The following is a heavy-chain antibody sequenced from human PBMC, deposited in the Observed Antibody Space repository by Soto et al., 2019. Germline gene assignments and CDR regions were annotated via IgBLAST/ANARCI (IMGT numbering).Heavy chain of an antibody. D-gene: IGHD2-15*01. CDR3: ASTVVTPGFDY. V-gene: IGHV1-69*13. CDR2: IIPIFGTA. CDR1: GGTFSSYA. J-gene: IGHJ4*02. Sequence: RASVKVSCKASGGTFSSYAISWVRQAPGQGLEWMGGIIPIFGTANYAQKFQGRVTITADESTSTAYMELSSLRSEDTAVYYCASTVVTPGFDYWGQGTLVTVSS.